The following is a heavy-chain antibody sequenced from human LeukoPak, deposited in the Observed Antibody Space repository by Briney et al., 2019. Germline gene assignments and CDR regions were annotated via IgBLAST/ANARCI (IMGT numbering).Heavy chain of an antibody. D-gene: IGHD3-10*01. CDR2: INHSGST. Sequence: SETLSLTCAVYGGSFSGYYWSWIRQPPGKGLEWIGEINHSGSTNYNPSLKSRVTISVDTSKNQFSLKLSSVTAADTAVYYCARAPRVGGLYGFDYWAREPWSPSPQ. V-gene: IGHV4-34*01. CDR1: GGSFSGYY. J-gene: IGHJ4*02. CDR3: ARAPRVGGLYGFDY.